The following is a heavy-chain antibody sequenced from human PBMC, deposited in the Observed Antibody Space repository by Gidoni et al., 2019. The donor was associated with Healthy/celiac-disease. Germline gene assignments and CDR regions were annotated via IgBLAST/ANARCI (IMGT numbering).Heavy chain of an antibody. CDR2: ISSSGSTI. V-gene: IGHV3-11*01. CDR1: GFSLSDYY. Sequence: QVQLVEYGGGLVKPGRSLRHSCRASGFSLSDYYMSWIRQAPGKGLGWVSYISSSGSTIYYADSVKGRFTISRDNAKNSLYLQMNSLRAEDTAVYYCARDLGQQLVGWFDPWGQGTLVTVSS. CDR3: ARDLGQQLVGWFDP. J-gene: IGHJ5*02. D-gene: IGHD6-13*01.